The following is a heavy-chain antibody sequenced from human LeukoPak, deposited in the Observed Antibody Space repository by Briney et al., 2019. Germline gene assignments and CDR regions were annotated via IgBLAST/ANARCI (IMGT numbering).Heavy chain of an antibody. CDR3: ARPQSGTVNTDNWFDP. CDR1: GGSISSSSYY. V-gene: IGHV4-39*07. Sequence: SETLSLTCTVSGGSISSSSYYWGWIRQPPGKGLEWIGSIYYSGSTYYNPSLKSRVTISVDTSKNQFSLKLSSVTAADTAVYYCARPQSGTVNTDNWFDPWGQGTLVTVSS. J-gene: IGHJ5*02. CDR2: IYYSGST. D-gene: IGHD4-17*01.